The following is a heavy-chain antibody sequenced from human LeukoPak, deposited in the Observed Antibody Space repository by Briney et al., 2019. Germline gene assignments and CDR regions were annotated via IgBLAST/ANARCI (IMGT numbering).Heavy chain of an antibody. CDR1: GFTVSSNY. Sequence: GGSLRLSCAASGFTVSSNYMSWVRQAPGKGLEWVSLIYSGGSTYYADSVKGRFTISRDNSKNTLYLQMNSLRAEDTAVYYCAILLALERGDGYSSPIDSWGQGTLVTVSS. CDR3: AILLALERGDGYSSPIDS. J-gene: IGHJ4*02. CDR2: IYSGGST. D-gene: IGHD5-24*01. V-gene: IGHV3-53*01.